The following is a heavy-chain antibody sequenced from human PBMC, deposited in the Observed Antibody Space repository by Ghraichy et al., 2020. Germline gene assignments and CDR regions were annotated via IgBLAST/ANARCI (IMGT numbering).Heavy chain of an antibody. J-gene: IGHJ4*02. V-gene: IGHV3-49*03. D-gene: IGHD3-16*02. Sequence: GGSLRLSCTASGFTFGDYAMTYFRQAPGKGLEWVGFIRSEAYGGTAEYAASVKGRFTISRDDSKSIAYLQMNSLRTDDTAVYYCSRGREGVVTPDYWGQGTLVTVSS. CDR3: SRGREGVVTPDY. CDR1: GFTFGDYA. CDR2: IRSEAYGGTA.